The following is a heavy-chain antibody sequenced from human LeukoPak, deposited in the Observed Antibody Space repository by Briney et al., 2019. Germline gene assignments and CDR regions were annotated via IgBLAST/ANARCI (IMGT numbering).Heavy chain of an antibody. Sequence: PSETLSLACTVSGGSISSYHWSWTRQPPGKGLEWIGYIYYSGSTNYNPSLKSRVTISVDTSKNQFSLKLSSVTAADTAVYYCATMKPRYDILTGYYNWFDHWGQGTLVTVSS. V-gene: IGHV4-59*08. CDR1: GGSISSYH. CDR2: IYYSGST. J-gene: IGHJ5*02. CDR3: ATMKPRYDILTGYYNWFDH. D-gene: IGHD3-9*01.